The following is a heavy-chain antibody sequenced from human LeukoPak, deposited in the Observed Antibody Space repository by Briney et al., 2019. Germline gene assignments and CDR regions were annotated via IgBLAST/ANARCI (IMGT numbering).Heavy chain of an antibody. V-gene: IGHV4-59*01. CDR1: GGSISSYY. D-gene: IGHD1-26*01. J-gene: IGHJ6*02. CDR2: IYYSGST. Sequence: SETLSLTCTVSGGSISSYYWSWIRQPPGKGLEWIGYIYYSGSTNYNPSLKSRVTISVDTSKNQFSLKLSSVTAADTAVYYCARAGSGSYMTYYYYYGMDVWGQGTTVTVSS. CDR3: ARAGSGSYMTYYYYYGMDV.